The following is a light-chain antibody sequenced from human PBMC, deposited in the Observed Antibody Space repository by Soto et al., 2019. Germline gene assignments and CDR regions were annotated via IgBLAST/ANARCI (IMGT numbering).Light chain of an antibody. CDR2: GAS. V-gene: IGKV3-20*01. Sequence: DIVLTQSPGTLSLSPGERATLSCRASQSVSSSYLAWYQQKPGQAPRLLIYGASNRATGIPDRFSASGSGTHFTLTISRLEPEDFAVYYCQQYGSSPPYTFGQGTKLEIK. CDR3: QQYGSSPPYT. CDR1: QSVSSSY. J-gene: IGKJ2*01.